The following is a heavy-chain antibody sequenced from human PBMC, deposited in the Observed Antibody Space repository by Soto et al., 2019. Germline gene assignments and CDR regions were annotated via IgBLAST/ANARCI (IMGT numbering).Heavy chain of an antibody. V-gene: IGHV1-8*01. Sequence: QVQLVQSGAEVKKPGASVKVSCKASGYTFISYDINWVRQATGQGPEWMGWMNPNSGNTGYAQKFQGRVTMTRNTSMRTAYMELSSLRSEDTAVYYCARVMTHCSGGPCCSSGPDYWGQGTLVTVSS. CDR3: ARVMTHCSGGPCCSSGPDY. D-gene: IGHD2-15*01. CDR1: GYTFISYD. J-gene: IGHJ4*02. CDR2: MNPNSGNT.